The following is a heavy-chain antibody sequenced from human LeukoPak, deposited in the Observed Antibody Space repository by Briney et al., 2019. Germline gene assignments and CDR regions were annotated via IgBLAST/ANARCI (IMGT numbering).Heavy chain of an antibody. CDR1: GYTFTSYY. V-gene: IGHV1-46*01. D-gene: IGHD4-23*01. CDR3: ARQDRVVTSSYYFDY. CDR2: INPSGGST. Sequence: ASVKVSCKECGYTFTSYYMHWVRQAPGQGLEWMGIINPSGGSTSYAQKFQGRVTMTRDTSTSTVYMELSSLRSEDTAVYYCARQDRVVTSSYYFDYWGQGTLVTVSS. J-gene: IGHJ4*02.